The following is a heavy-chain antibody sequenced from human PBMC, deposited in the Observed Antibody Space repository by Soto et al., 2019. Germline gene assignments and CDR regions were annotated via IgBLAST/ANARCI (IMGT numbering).Heavy chain of an antibody. Sequence: SETLSLTCAVSGGSIRSSNWWSWVRQPPGKGLEWIGEIYHSGSTNYNPSLKSRVTISVDKSKNQFSLKLSSVTAADTAVYYCARDLSRYYDFWSGPRPRSYYYYGMDVWGQGTTVT. CDR2: IYHSGST. CDR3: ARDLSRYYDFWSGPRPRSYYYYGMDV. D-gene: IGHD3-3*01. V-gene: IGHV4-4*02. J-gene: IGHJ6*02. CDR1: GGSIRSSNW.